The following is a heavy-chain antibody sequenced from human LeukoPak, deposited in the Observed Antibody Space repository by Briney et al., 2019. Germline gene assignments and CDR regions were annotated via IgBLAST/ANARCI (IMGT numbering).Heavy chain of an antibody. V-gene: IGHV1-46*01. CDR2: INPSGGST. CDR1: GYTFTSFY. D-gene: IGHD5-18*01. Sequence: ASVKVSCKASGYTFTSFYMQWVRQAPGQGLEWMGIINPSGGSTNYAQKFQGRVSMTRDTSTSTVYMELSSLRSEDTAVYYCARDSGIQLWLGSDYWGQGTLVTVSS. J-gene: IGHJ4*02. CDR3: ARDSGIQLWLGSDY.